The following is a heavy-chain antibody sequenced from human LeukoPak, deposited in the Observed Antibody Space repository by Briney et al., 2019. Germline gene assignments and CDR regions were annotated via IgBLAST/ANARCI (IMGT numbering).Heavy chain of an antibody. CDR3: ARKVGVLPGEYFQH. J-gene: IGHJ1*01. CDR1: GYTFTSYG. CDR2: ISAYNGNT. V-gene: IGHV1-18*01. D-gene: IGHD1-26*01. Sequence: VASVKVSCKASGYTFTSYGISWVRQAPGQGLEWMGWISAYNGNTNYAQKLQGRVTMTTDTSTSTAYMELRSLRSDDTAVYYCARKVGVLPGEYFQHWGQGTLVTVSS.